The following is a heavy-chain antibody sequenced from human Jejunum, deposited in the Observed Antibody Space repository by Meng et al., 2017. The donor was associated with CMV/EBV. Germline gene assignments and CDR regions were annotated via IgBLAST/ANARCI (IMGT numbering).Heavy chain of an antibody. CDR1: FINYD. CDR2: MNPNTGNT. V-gene: IGHV1-8*01. J-gene: IGHJ6*02. CDR3: ASGTIFGVVTPYYYGLDV. D-gene: IGHD3-3*01. Sequence: FINYDINWVRQAAGQGLEWMGWMNPNTGNTGYAQKFQGRITITADKSTSTAYMELSSLRSEDTAVFYCASGTIFGVVTPYYYGLDVWGQGTTVTVSS.